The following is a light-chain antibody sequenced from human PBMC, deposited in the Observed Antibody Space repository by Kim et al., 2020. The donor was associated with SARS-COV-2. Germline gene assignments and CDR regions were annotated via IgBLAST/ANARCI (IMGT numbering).Light chain of an antibody. Sequence: ELTPPPSVSVSPGQTASITCSGDKLGDKYACWYQQKPGQSPVLVIYQDSKRPSGIPERFSGSNSGNTATLTISGTQAMDEADYYCQAWDSSTVVFGGGTQLTVL. CDR2: QDS. V-gene: IGLV3-1*01. CDR1: KLGDKY. CDR3: QAWDSSTVV. J-gene: IGLJ2*01.